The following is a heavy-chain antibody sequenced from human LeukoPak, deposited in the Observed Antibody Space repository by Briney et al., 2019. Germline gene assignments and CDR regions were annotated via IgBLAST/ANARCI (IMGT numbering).Heavy chain of an antibody. D-gene: IGHD6-25*01. CDR3: AKDFAGRGYSSGFLFAS. CDR1: GFTFEDYA. CDR2: MSGYGDTT. V-gene: IGHV3-43*02. Sequence: GGSLRLSCAASGFTFEDYAMHWVRHGPGKGLEWVALMSGYGDTTYYADSVKGRFTVSRDNTKTSLYLQMHSLRTEDTALYYCAKDFAGRGYSSGFLFASWGQGTLVTVSS. J-gene: IGHJ4*02.